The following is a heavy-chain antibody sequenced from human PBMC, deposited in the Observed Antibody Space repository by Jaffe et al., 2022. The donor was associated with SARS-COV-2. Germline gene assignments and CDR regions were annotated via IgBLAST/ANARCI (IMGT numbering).Heavy chain of an antibody. CDR2: INHSGST. V-gene: IGHV4-34*01. J-gene: IGHJ4*02. CDR1: GGSFSGYY. CDR3: ARVWEVVYYFDY. Sequence: QVQLQQWGAGLLKPSETLSLTCAVYGGSFSGYYWSWIRQPPGKGLEWIGEINHSGSTNYNPSLKSRVTISVDTSKNQFSLKLSSVTAADTAVYYCARVWEVVYYFDYWGQGTLVTVSS. D-gene: IGHD2-8*02.